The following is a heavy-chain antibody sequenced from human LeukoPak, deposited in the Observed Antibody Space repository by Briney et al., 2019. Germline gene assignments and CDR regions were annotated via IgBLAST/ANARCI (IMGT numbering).Heavy chain of an antibody. V-gene: IGHV4-39*01. J-gene: IGHJ5*02. D-gene: IGHD1-1*01. Sequence: SETLSLTRSLSRGSISSSSYYWGWIRPPPGKGLEWIVSIYDSGTTFSKPSLTGRVTISVDPSKNQFSLKLSSVTAADPAIYYRARIHPANWNPFNWFDPWGQGTLVTVSS. CDR2: IYDSGTT. CDR3: ARIHPANWNPFNWFDP. CDR1: RGSISSSSYY.